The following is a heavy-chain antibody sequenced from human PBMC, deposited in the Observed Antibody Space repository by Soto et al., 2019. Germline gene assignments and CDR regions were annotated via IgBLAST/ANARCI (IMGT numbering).Heavy chain of an antibody. D-gene: IGHD1-26*01. J-gene: IGHJ4*02. Sequence: PSQTLSLTCGISGDSVSSNSAAWSCRIQSPSRVLEWLGRTYYRSKWYNDYAVSVESRITINPDTSKNHFSLQLNFVTPEDTAVYFCARGEQYSGRIFDYWGQGTLVTVSS. CDR3: ARGEQYSGRIFDY. CDR2: TYYRSKWYN. CDR1: GDSVSSNSAA. V-gene: IGHV6-1*01.